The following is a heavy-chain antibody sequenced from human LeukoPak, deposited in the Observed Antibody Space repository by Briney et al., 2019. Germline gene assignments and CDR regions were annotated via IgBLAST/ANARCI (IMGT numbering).Heavy chain of an antibody. CDR3: ARTFPPFKDAFDI. J-gene: IGHJ3*02. CDR1: GGSLSSSSYY. CDR2: IYYSGST. V-gene: IGHV4-39*07. D-gene: IGHD2-21*01. Sequence: PSETLSLTCTVSGGSLSSSSYYWGWIRHPPGKGREWIGSIYYSGSTYYNPSLKSRVTISVDTSKNQFSLKLSSVAAADTAVYYCARTFPPFKDAFDIWGQGTMVTVSS.